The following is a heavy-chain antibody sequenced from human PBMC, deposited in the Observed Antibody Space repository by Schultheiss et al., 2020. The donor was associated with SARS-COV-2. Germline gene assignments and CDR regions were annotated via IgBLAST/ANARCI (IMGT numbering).Heavy chain of an antibody. D-gene: IGHD6-13*01. CDR2: ISYDGSNK. CDR1: GFTFSSYA. J-gene: IGHJ4*02. CDR3: AKSGRGSSSYFDY. V-gene: IGHV3-30*18. Sequence: GESLKISCAASGFTFSSYAMSWVRQAPGKGLEWVAVISYDGSNKYYADSVKGRFTISRDNSKNTLYLQMNSLRAEDTAVYYCAKSGRGSSSYFDYWGQGTLVTVSS.